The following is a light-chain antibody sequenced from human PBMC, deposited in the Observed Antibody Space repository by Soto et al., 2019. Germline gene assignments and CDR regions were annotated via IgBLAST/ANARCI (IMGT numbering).Light chain of an antibody. J-gene: IGLJ3*02. CDR3: CSSAGGFSWV. CDR1: SSDVGGYNY. V-gene: IGLV2-8*01. CDR2: DVS. Sequence: QSVLTQPPSASGSPGQSVAISCTGTSSDVGGYNYVSWYQSHPGMAPKLLIYDVSERPSGVPDRFSGSKSGNTASLTISGLQVEDEADFYGCSSAGGFSWVFGGGTKLTVL.